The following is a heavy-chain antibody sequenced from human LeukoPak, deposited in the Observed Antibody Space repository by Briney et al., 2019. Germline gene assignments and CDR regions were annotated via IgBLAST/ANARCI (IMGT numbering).Heavy chain of an antibody. Sequence: GGSLRLSCAASGFTFTNVWMSWVRQAPGKGLEWVANIKQDGSEKYYVDSVKGRFTISRDNAKNSLYLQMDSLRVEDTAVYYCARDRGLTVYYYYGMDVWGQGTTVTVSS. CDR3: ARDRGLTVYYYYGMDV. CDR2: IKQDGSEK. D-gene: IGHD2-21*02. V-gene: IGHV3-7*04. CDR1: GFTFTNVW. J-gene: IGHJ6*02.